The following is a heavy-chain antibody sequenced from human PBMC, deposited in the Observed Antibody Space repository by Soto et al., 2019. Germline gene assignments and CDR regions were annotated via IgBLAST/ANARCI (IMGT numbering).Heavy chain of an antibody. Sequence: GGSLRLSCAASGFTFSSYAMHWVRQAPGKGLEWVAVISYDGSNKYYADSVKGRFTISRDNSKNTLYLQMNSLRAEDTAVYYCARGIVGADAFDIWGQGTMVTVSS. J-gene: IGHJ3*02. CDR3: ARGIVGADAFDI. CDR2: ISYDGSNK. CDR1: GFTFSSYA. D-gene: IGHD1-26*01. V-gene: IGHV3-30-3*01.